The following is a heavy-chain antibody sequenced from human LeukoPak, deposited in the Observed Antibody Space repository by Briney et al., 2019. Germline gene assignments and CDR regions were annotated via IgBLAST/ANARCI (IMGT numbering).Heavy chain of an antibody. J-gene: IGHJ4*02. CDR3: ARSYYDSSGYLGGGFDY. Sequence: ASVKVSCKASGYTFTSYDINWVRQATGQGLEWMGWMNPNSGNTGYAQKFQGRVTMTRNTSISTAYMELSSLRSEDTAVYYCARSYYDSSGYLGGGFDYWGQGTLVTVSS. CDR2: MNPNSGNT. CDR1: GYTFTSYD. V-gene: IGHV1-8*01. D-gene: IGHD3-22*01.